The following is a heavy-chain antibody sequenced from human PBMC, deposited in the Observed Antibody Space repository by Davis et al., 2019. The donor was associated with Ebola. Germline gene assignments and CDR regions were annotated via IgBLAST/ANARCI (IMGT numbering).Heavy chain of an antibody. CDR3: ARGRTGSYRPRLDY. J-gene: IGHJ4*02. CDR2: IYYSGST. D-gene: IGHD3-10*01. V-gene: IGHV4-61*01. Sequence: MPSETLSLTCTVSGGSVSRGSYYWSWIRQPPGKGLEWIGYIYYSGSTNYNPSLKSRVTITVDTSKNQFSLKLSSVTAADTAVSFCARGRTGSYRPRLDYWGQGTLVTVSS. CDR1: GGSVSRGSYY.